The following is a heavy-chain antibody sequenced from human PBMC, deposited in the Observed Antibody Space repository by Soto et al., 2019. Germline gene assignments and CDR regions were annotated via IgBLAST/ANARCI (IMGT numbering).Heavy chain of an antibody. Sequence: EVQLVESGGGLVKPGGSLRLSCAASSFTFSNAWMNWVRQAPGKGLEWVGRIKSKTDGGTTDYAAPVKGRFTTSRDDSKNTLYLQMNSLKTEDTAVYYCTTDRRGYSYGPYFDYWGQGTLVTVSS. J-gene: IGHJ4*02. CDR1: SFTFSNAW. V-gene: IGHV3-15*07. CDR3: TTDRRGYSYGPYFDY. D-gene: IGHD5-18*01. CDR2: IKSKTDGGTT.